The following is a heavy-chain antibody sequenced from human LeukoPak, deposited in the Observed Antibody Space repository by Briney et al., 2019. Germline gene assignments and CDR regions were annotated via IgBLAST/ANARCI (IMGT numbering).Heavy chain of an antibody. CDR1: GGTFSSYA. CDR3: ARDAYYDFWSGYYTGENPDY. V-gene: IGHV1-18*01. Sequence: ASVKVSCKASGGTFSSYAISWVRQAPGQGLEWMGWISAYNGNTNYAQKLQGRVTMTTDTSTSTAYMELRSLRSDDTAVYYCARDAYYDFWSGYYTGENPDYWGQGTLVTVSS. CDR2: ISAYNGNT. D-gene: IGHD3-3*01. J-gene: IGHJ4*02.